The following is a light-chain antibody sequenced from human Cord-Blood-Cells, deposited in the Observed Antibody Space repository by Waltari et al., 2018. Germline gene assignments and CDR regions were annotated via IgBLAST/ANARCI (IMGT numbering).Light chain of an antibody. J-gene: IGKJ2*01. CDR2: LGS. V-gene: IGKV2-28*01. CDR3: MQALQTPYT. CDR1: QSLLHSNGYNY. Sequence: IVMTQSPLSLPVTAGEPASISCRSSQSLLHSNGYNYLDWYLQKPGQSPQLLIYLGSNRASGVPDRFSGSGSGTDFTLKISRVEAEYVGVYYCMQALQTPYTFGQGTKLEIK.